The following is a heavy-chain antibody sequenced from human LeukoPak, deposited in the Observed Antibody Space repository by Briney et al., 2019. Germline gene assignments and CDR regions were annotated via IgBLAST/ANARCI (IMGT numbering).Heavy chain of an antibody. J-gene: IGHJ4*02. CDR3: VRGPTSSSNHFDY. CDR2: MNPNSGNT. D-gene: IGHD2-2*01. Sequence: GASVKVSCKASGGTFSSYAINWVRQATGQGLEWMGWMNPNSGNTGYAQKFQGRVTITRNTSISTAYMELSSLRSEDTAVYYCVRGPTSSSNHFDYWGQGTLVTVSS. CDR1: GGTFSSYA. V-gene: IGHV1-8*03.